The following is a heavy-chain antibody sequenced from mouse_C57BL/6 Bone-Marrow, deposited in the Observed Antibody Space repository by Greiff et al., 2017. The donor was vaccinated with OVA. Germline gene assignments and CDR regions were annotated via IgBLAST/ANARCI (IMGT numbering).Heavy chain of an antibody. CDR3: ASGVTGYAMDY. J-gene: IGHJ4*01. Sequence: DVMLVESGGGLVKPGGSLKLSCAASGFTFSSYAMSWVRQTPEKRLEWVATISDGGSYTYYPDNVKGRFTISRDNAKNNLYLQMSHLKSEDTAMYYCASGVTGYAMDYWGQGTSVTVSS. V-gene: IGHV5-4*03. CDR1: GFTFSSYA. D-gene: IGHD2-13*01. CDR2: ISDGGSYT.